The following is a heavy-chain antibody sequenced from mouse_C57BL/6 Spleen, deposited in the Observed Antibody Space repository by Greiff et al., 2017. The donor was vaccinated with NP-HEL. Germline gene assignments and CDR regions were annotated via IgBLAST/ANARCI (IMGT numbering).Heavy chain of an antibody. CDR1: GYTFTDYE. CDR3: TRRGYYDGSP. Sequence: QVQLQQSGAELVRPGASVTLSCKASGYTFTDYEMHWVKQTPVHGLEWIGAIDPETGGTAYNQKFKGKAILTADKSSSTAYMELRSLTSEDSAVYYCTRRGYYDGSPWGQGTLVTVSA. D-gene: IGHD1-1*01. V-gene: IGHV1-15*01. CDR2: IDPETGGT. J-gene: IGHJ3*01.